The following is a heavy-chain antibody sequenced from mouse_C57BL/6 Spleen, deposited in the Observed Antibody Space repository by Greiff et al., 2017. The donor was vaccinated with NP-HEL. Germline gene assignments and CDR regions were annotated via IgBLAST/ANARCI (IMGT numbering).Heavy chain of an antibody. V-gene: IGHV1-20*01. CDR2: INPYNGDT. Sequence: VQLKQSGPELVKPGDSVKITCKASGYSFTGYFMNWVMQSHGKSLEWIGRINPYNGDTSYNQKFKGKATLTVDKSSSTAHMELRSLTSEDSAVYYCARAVYGNWFAYCGQGTLVTVSA. CDR1: GYSFTGYF. J-gene: IGHJ3*01. CDR3: ARAVYGNWFAY. D-gene: IGHD2-1*01.